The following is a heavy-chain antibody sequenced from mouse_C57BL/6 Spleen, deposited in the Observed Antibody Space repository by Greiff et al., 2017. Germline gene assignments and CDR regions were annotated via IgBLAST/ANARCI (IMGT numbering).Heavy chain of an antibody. D-gene: IGHD4-1*01. CDR3: ASPWDGEYYFDY. CDR1: GYTFTDYY. Sequence: VQLQQSGPVLVKPGASVKMSCKASGYTFTDYYMNWVKQSHGKSLEWIGVINPYNGGTSYNQKFKGKATLTVDKSSSTAYMELISLTSEDSAVYDWASPWDGEYYFDYWGQGTTLTVAS. CDR2: INPYNGGT. J-gene: IGHJ2*01. V-gene: IGHV1-19*01.